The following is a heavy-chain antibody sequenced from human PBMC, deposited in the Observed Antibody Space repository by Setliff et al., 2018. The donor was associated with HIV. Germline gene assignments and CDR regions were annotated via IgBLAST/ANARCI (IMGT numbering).Heavy chain of an antibody. V-gene: IGHV4-59*08. CDR2: ISNSGST. J-gene: IGHJ4*02. CDR1: GASISDYY. D-gene: IGHD2-2*01. Sequence: SETLSLTCTVSGASISDYYWSWIRQTPGKGLEWIGYISNSGSTNYNPSQKSRVTISVDASKSQISLKVSSVTAADTAVYYCAMTQYQVVETDYRGQGTLVTVSS. CDR3: AMTQYQVVETDY.